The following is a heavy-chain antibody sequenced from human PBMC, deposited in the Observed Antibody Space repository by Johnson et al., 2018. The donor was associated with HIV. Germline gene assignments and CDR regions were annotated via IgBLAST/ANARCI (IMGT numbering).Heavy chain of an antibody. Sequence: MQLVESGGGLVQPGGSLRLSCAASGFTFSSYWMSWVRQAPGKGLEWVANIKQDGSEKYYVDSVKGRFTISRDNSKNSLYLQMNSLRAEDTAVYYCAGVGILRRRGAFDIWGQGTMVTVSS. V-gene: IGHV3-7*05. CDR2: IKQDGSEK. J-gene: IGHJ3*02. CDR1: GFTFSSYW. CDR3: AGVGILRRRGAFDI. D-gene: IGHD2-15*01.